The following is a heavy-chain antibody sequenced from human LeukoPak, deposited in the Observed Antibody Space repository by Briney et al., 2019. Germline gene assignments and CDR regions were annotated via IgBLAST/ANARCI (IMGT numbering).Heavy chain of an antibody. CDR3: ARGAITIFGVVIIPFDY. CDR2: INPSGGST. V-gene: IGHV1-46*01. CDR1: GYTFTSYY. J-gene: IGHJ4*02. Sequence: ASVKVSCKASGYTFTSYYMHWVRQAPGQGLEWMGMINPSGGSTSYAQKFQGRVTMTRDTSTSTVYMELSSLRSEDTAVYYCARGAITIFGVVIIPFDYWGQGTLVTVSS. D-gene: IGHD3-3*01.